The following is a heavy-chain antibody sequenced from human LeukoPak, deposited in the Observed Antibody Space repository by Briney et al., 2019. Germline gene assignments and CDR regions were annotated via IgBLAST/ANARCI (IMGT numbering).Heavy chain of an antibody. J-gene: IGHJ5*02. CDR2: INPNSGGT. CDR1: GYTFTDYY. V-gene: IGHV1-2*02. Sequence: GASVKVSCKASGYTFTDYYIHWVRQAPGQGLEWMGWINPNSGGTNNAQKFQGRVTMTRDTSISTAYMELSRLRSDDTAIYYCARVRPVRGIDWFDPWGQGTLVTVSS. CDR3: ARVRPVRGIDWFDP. D-gene: IGHD3-10*01.